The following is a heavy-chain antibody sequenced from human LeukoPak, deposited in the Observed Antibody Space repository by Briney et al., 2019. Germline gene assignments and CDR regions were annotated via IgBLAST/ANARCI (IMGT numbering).Heavy chain of an antibody. Sequence: PSETLSLTCTVSGGSISSGSYYWSWIRQPPGKGLEWIGEINHSGSTNYNPSLKSRVTISVDTSKNQFSLKLSSVTAADTAVYYCARRRYDFWSGYSTNFDYWGQGTLVTVSS. D-gene: IGHD3-3*01. CDR1: GGSISSGSYY. CDR3: ARRRYDFWSGYSTNFDY. CDR2: INHSGST. V-gene: IGHV4-39*07. J-gene: IGHJ4*02.